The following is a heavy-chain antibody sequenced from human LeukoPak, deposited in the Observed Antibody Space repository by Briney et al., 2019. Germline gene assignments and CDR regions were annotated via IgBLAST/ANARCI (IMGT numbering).Heavy chain of an antibody. V-gene: IGHV4-38-2*02. CDR2: IYHSGST. CDR1: GYSISSGYY. CDR3: AEVERRNY. D-gene: IGHD1-1*01. Sequence: SETLSLACTVSGYSISSGYYWGWIRQPPGKGLEWIGSIYHSGSTYYNPSLKSRVTISVDTSKNQFSLKLRSATAADTAVYYCAEVERRNYWGQGALVTVSS. J-gene: IGHJ4*02.